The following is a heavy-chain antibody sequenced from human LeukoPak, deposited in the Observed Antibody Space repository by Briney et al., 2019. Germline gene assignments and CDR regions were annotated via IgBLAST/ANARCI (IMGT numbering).Heavy chain of an antibody. J-gene: IGHJ4*02. V-gene: IGHV3-21*01. CDR1: GFTFSRYS. CDR2: MSIISGIK. Sequence: GGSLRLSCAASGFTFSRYSMNWVRQAPGKGLEWVSSMSIISGIKYYADSVKGRFTISGDNGENSLYLQMNSLRVEDTAVYYCAREFEYRTSGAGYWGQGTLVTVSS. CDR3: AREFEYRTSGAGY. D-gene: IGHD6-6*01.